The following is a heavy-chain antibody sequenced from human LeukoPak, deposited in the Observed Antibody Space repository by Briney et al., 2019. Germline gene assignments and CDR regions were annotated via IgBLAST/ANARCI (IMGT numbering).Heavy chain of an antibody. J-gene: IGHJ4*02. CDR1: GFTFSSYG. CDR3: AREIRGKTRD. V-gene: IGHV3-30*02. Sequence: GGSLRLSCAASGFTFSSYGMHWVRQAPGKGLEWVAFIRYDGSNKYYADSVKGRFTISRDNAKNSLYLQMDSLRAEDTAVYYCAREIRGKTRDWGQGTLVTVSS. D-gene: IGHD3-10*01. CDR2: IRYDGSNK.